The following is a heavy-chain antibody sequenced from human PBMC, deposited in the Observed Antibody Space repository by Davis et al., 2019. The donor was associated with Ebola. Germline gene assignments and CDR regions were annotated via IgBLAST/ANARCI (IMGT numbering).Heavy chain of an antibody. CDR2: IYYSGST. V-gene: IGHV4-59*12. J-gene: IGHJ6*02. CDR3: ARGVYGNYGMDV. D-gene: IGHD5/OR15-5a*01. Sequence: SETLSLTCTVSGGSITTYYWRCIPQPPGKGLEWIGYIYYSGSTNYNPSLKSRVTISVDTSKNQFSLKLSSVTAADTAVYYCARGVYGNYGMDVWGRGTTVTVSS. CDR1: GGSITTYY.